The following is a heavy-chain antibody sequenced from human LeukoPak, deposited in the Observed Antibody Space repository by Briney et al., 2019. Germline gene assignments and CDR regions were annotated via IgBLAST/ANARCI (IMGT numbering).Heavy chain of an antibody. J-gene: IGHJ4*02. CDR3: AREGSSGRYYFDY. CDR1: GGSISSSSYY. V-gene: IGHV4-39*02. CDR2: IYYSGST. D-gene: IGHD6-6*01. Sequence: SETLSLTYTVSGGSISSSSYYWGWTRQPPGKRLEWIGSIYYSGSTHYTPSLKSRVTMSVDTSKNQLSLELSSVTAADTAVYYCAREGSSGRYYFDYWGQGTLVTVSS.